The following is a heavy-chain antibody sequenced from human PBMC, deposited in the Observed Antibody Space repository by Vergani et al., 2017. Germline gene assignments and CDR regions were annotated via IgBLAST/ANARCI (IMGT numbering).Heavy chain of an antibody. J-gene: IGHJ6*02. D-gene: IGHD6-13*01. V-gene: IGHV1-2*04. CDR2: INPNSGGT. CDR3: ASAWELSKLLVEGVDYYFYCMDV. Sequence: QVQLVQSGAEVKKTGASVKVSCKEAGYTFTGYYMHWVRQAPGQGLEWMGWINPNSGGTNDAQKFPGWVTMTRDKSISTAYRALSRLRSDATAVYYCASAWELSKLLVEGVDYYFYCMDVWGQGTTVTVSS. CDR1: GYTFTGYY.